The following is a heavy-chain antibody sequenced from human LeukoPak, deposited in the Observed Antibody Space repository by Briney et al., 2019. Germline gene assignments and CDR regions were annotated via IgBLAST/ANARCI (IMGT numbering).Heavy chain of an antibody. Sequence: GGSLRLSCAASGFTFSDYYMSWIRQAPGKGLEWVSYISSSSSYTNYADSVKGRFTISRDNAKNSLYLQMNSLSAEDTAVYYCAPGTYSYGYLFDYWGQGTLVTVSS. J-gene: IGHJ4*02. V-gene: IGHV3-11*06. D-gene: IGHD5-18*01. CDR1: GFTFSDYY. CDR2: ISSSSSYT. CDR3: APGTYSYGYLFDY.